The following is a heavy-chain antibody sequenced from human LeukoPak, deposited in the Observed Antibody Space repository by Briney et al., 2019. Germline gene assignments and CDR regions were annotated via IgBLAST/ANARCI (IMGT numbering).Heavy chain of an antibody. CDR3: AKDRSFRLGAFDI. CDR1: GFTFSSYS. Sequence: GGSLRLSCAVSGFTFSSYSMNWVRQAPGKGLEWVSHITASGTAMFYADSVKGRFTISRDNAKNSLYLQMNSLRAEDTAVYYCAKDRSFRLGAFDIWGQGTMVTVSS. D-gene: IGHD1-26*01. J-gene: IGHJ3*02. CDR2: ITASGTAM. V-gene: IGHV3-48*01.